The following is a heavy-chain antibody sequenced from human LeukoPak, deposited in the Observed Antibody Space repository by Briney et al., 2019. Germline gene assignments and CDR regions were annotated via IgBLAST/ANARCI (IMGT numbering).Heavy chain of an antibody. CDR1: GGSISSGSYY. V-gene: IGHV4-61*09. CDR2: IYTSGST. CDR3: ARDLPAFDI. Sequence: SETLSLTCTVSGGSISSGSYYWSWIRQPAGKGLEWIGHIYTSGSTNYNPSLKSRVTISVDTSKNQFSLKLSSVTAADTAVYYCARDLPAFDIWGQGTMVTVSS. J-gene: IGHJ3*02.